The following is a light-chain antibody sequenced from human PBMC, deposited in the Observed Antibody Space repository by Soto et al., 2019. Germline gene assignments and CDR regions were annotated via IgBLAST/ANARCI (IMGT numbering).Light chain of an antibody. J-gene: IGLJ3*02. CDR3: QTWGTGIRV. CDR2: LNSDGSH. Sequence: QLVLTQSPSASASLGASVKLTCTLTSGHSRYAIAWHQQQPEKGPRYLMKLNSDGSHNKGDGIPDRFSGSSSGAERYLTTSSLQSEDEAEYYCQTWGTGIRVFGGGTQLTVL. CDR1: SGHSRYA. V-gene: IGLV4-69*01.